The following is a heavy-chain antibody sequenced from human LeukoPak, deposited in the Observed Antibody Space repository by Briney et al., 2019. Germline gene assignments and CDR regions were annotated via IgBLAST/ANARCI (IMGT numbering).Heavy chain of an antibody. Sequence: GGSLRLSCAASGFTFSSYSMSWVRQAPGKGLEWVSYISSSSSYIYYADSVKGRFTISRDNAKNSLDLQMNSLRAEDTAVYYCARDRPETYFDYWGQGTLVTVSS. CDR2: ISSSSSYI. J-gene: IGHJ4*02. V-gene: IGHV3-21*01. CDR1: GFTFSSYS. CDR3: ARDRPETYFDY.